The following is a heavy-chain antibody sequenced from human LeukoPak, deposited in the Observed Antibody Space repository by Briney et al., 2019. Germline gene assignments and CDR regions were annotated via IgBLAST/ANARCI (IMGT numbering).Heavy chain of an antibody. CDR3: AWSGYPYYYMDV. D-gene: IGHD3-3*01. CDR2: IIPIFGTA. CDR1: GGTFSSYA. Sequence: SVKVSCKASGGTFSSYAISWVRQAPGRGLEWMGGIIPIFGTANYAQKFQGRVTITADESTSTAYMELSSLRSEDTAVYYCAWSGYPYYYMDVWGKGTTVTVSS. V-gene: IGHV1-69*13. J-gene: IGHJ6*03.